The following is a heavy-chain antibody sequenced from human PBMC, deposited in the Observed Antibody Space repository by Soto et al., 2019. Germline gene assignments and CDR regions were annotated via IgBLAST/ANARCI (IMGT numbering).Heavy chain of an antibody. D-gene: IGHD1-7*01. CDR2: MNPNSGNT. Sequence: ASVKVSCKASGYTFTSYAMHWVRQAPGQRLEWMGWMNPNSGNTDYAQKFQGRVTMTRNTSISTAYMELSSLRSEDTAVYYCAKNWNSEEYYMDVWGKGTTVTVSS. J-gene: IGHJ6*03. CDR1: GYTFTSYA. CDR3: AKNWNSEEYYMDV. V-gene: IGHV1-8*02.